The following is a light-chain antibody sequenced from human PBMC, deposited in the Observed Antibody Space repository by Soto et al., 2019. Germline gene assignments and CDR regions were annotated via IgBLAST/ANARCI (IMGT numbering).Light chain of an antibody. V-gene: IGLV2-14*01. CDR1: SSDVVGYNS. CDR3: SSYTSSSTLLYV. J-gene: IGLJ1*01. CDR2: DVR. Sequence: QSALTQPASVSGSPGQSITISCTGTSSDVVGYNSVSWYQQHPGKAPKLMIYDVRNRPSGVSNRFSGSKSGNTAYLTISGLQAADDADYYCSSYTSSSTLLYVFGTGTKVTVL.